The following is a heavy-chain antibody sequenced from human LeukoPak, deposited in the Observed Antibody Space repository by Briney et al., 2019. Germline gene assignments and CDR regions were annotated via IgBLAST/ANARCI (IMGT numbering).Heavy chain of an antibody. CDR2: ISSFGSYI. J-gene: IGHJ4*02. V-gene: IGHV3-21*01. CDR3: ARDGHYYDSSGGSAD. CDR1: RFTFSSYS. Sequence: GGSLRLSCAASRFTFSSYSMNWVRQAPGKGLEWVSSISSFGSYIYYADSVKGRFTISRDNAKNSLYLQMNSLRVEDTAVYYCARDGHYYDSSGGSADWGQGTLVTVSS. D-gene: IGHD3-22*01.